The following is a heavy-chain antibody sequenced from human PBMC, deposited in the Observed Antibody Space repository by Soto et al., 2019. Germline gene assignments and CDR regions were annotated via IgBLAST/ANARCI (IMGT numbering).Heavy chain of an antibody. CDR3: AKGFIVVVTVLRPDDAFDI. V-gene: IGHV3-23*01. CDR2: ISGGGGST. CDR1: GFTFSSYA. Sequence: GGSLRLSCAASGFTFSSYAMNWVRQAPGKGLEWVAGISGGGGSTYYADSVKGRFTISRDTSKNTVYLQLNSLRAENTAVYYCAKGFIVVVTVLRPDDAFDIWGQGTMVTVSS. D-gene: IGHD2-21*02. J-gene: IGHJ3*02.